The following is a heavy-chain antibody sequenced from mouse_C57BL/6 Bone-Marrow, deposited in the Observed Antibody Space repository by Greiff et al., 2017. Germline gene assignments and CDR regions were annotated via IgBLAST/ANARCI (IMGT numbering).Heavy chain of an antibody. J-gene: IGHJ3*01. CDR1: GFTFSSYA. V-gene: IGHV5-4*01. CDR3: ARERAY. CDR2: ISDGGSYT. Sequence: GQGVESGGGLVKPGGSLKLSCAASGFTFSSYAMSWVRQTPEKRLEWVATISDGGSYTYYPDNVKGRFTISRDNAKNNLYLQMSHLKSEDTAMYYCARERAYWGQGTLVTVSA.